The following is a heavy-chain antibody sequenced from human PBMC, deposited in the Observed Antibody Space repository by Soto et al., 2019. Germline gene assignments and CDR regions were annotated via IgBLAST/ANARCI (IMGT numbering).Heavy chain of an antibody. D-gene: IGHD1-1*01. V-gene: IGHV4-34*01. CDR1: GGPFNDYY. CDR3: ARVERGTRTTVVDSFDL. J-gene: IGHJ3*01. CDR2: INHRGST. Sequence: QMQLQQWGAGLLKPSETLSLTCAVYGGPFNDYYWSWIRQPPGAGLEWIGEINHRGSTHDNPSLKSRGTLSVDTSKSQFSLKLSSVTAADTAVYYCARVERGTRTTVVDSFDLWGQGTMVTVSS.